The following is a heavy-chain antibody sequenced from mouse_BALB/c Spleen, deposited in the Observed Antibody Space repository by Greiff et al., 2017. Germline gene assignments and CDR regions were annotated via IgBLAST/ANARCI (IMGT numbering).Heavy chain of an antibody. CDR1: GFTFSSYA. D-gene: IGHD2-3*01. CDR3: ARGNGGYYVFAY. CDR2: ISSGGST. J-gene: IGHJ3*01. V-gene: IGHV5-6-5*01. Sequence: EVQRVESGGGLVKPGGSLKLPCAASGFTFSSYAMSWVRQTPEKRLEWVASISSGGSTYYPDSVKGRFTISRDNARNILYLQMSSLRSEDTAMYFCARGNGGYYVFAYWGQGTLVTVSA.